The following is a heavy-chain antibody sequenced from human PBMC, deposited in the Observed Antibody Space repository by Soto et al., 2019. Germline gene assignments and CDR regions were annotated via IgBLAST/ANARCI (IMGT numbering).Heavy chain of an antibody. V-gene: IGHV3-21*01. J-gene: IGHJ6*02. CDR1: AFTFSNYD. Sequence: PGGSLRLSCAASAFTFSNYDMNWVRQAPGKGLEWVSSISGRSSYIYYADSVKGRFTISRDNAKNSLYLQMNSLRADDTAVYYCARSDIVLVPIGLSRITRNYYGMDVWGQGTTVTVSS. CDR3: ARSDIVLVPIGLSRITRNYYGMDV. CDR2: ISGRSSYI. D-gene: IGHD2-2*01.